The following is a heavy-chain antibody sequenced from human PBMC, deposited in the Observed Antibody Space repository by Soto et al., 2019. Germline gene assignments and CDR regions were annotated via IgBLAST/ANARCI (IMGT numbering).Heavy chain of an antibody. J-gene: IGHJ4*02. CDR2: IYSGGSA. CDR3: ARHGYSYGGGYFDY. D-gene: IGHD5-18*01. CDR1: GFTVSSNY. Sequence: EVQLVESGGGLVQPGGSLRLSCAASGFTVSSNYMSCVRQAPGKGLEWVSVIYSGGSAYYADSVKGRFTISRDNSKNTLYLQMNNLRAEDTAVYYCARHGYSYGGGYFDYWGQGTLVTVSS. V-gene: IGHV3-66*04.